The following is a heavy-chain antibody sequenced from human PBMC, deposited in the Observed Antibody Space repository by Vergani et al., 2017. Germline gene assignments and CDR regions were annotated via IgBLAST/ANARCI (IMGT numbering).Heavy chain of an antibody. D-gene: IGHD5-24*01. J-gene: IGHJ5*02. V-gene: IGHV3-21*04. CDR1: GFTFSSYS. CDR3: ARDLRRDGGWFDP. CDR2: ISSSSSYI. Sequence: EVQLVESGGGLVKPGGSLRLSCAASGFTFSSYSMNWVRQAPGKGLEWVSSISSSSSYIYYADSVKGRFTISRDNAKNSLYLQMNSLRAEDTAVYYCARDLRRDGGWFDPWGQGTLVTVSS.